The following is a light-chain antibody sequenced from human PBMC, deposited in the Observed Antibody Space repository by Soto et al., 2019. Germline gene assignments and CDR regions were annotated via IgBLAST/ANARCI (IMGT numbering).Light chain of an antibody. CDR2: EAS. Sequence: DIQMTQSPSTLSSSVGDRVTITCRASQSISNWLAWYQQKPGKAPKLLIYEASNLESGVPSRFSGSGSGTEFTRPISILQPDDFATYYCQQYSSYSLLTFGGGTKVEIK. V-gene: IGKV1-5*03. J-gene: IGKJ4*01. CDR1: QSISNW. CDR3: QQYSSYSLLT.